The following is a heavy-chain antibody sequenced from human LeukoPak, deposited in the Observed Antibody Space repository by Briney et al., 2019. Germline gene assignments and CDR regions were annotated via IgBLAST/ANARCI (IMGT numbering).Heavy chain of an antibody. CDR1: GGSISSYY. Sequence: SETLSLTCTVSGGSISSYYWSWIRQPPGKGLEWIGYIYYSGSTNYNPSLKGRVTISVDTSKNQFSLKLSSVTAADTAVYYCARINWNYSRAFDYWGQGTLVTVSS. J-gene: IGHJ4*02. D-gene: IGHD1-7*01. CDR2: IYYSGST. V-gene: IGHV4-59*01. CDR3: ARINWNYSRAFDY.